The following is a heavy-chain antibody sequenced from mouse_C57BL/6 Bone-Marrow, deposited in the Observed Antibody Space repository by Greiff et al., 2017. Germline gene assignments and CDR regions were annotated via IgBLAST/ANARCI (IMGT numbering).Heavy chain of an antibody. J-gene: IGHJ4*01. CDR1: GYTFTSYG. V-gene: IGHV1-81*01. CDR2: IYPRSGNT. Sequence: QVQLQQSGAELARPGASVKLSCKASGYTFTSYGISWVKQRTGQGLEWIGEIYPRSGNTYYNEKFKGKATLTADKSSSTAYMELRSLTSEDSAVYFFARWTLYYAMDYWGQGTSVTVSA. CDR3: ARWTLYYAMDY.